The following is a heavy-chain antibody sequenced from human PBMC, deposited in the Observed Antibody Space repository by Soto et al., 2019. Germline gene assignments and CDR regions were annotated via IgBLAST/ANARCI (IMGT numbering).Heavy chain of an antibody. Sequence: GGSLRLSCAASGFTFSSYWMSWVRQAPGKGLEWVANIKQDGSEKYYVDSVKGRFTISRDNAKNSLYLQMNSLRAEDTAIYYCAKKVNSGPGSQYFDYWGQGTLVTVSS. J-gene: IGHJ4*02. CDR2: IKQDGSEK. CDR1: GFTFSSYW. CDR3: AKKVNSGPGSQYFDY. V-gene: IGHV3-7*03. D-gene: IGHD3-10*01.